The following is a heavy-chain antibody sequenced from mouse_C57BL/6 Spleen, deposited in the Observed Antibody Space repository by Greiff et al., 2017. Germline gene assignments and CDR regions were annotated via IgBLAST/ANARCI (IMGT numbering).Heavy chain of an antibody. CDR3: ARGYYGSSYKGDYFDY. D-gene: IGHD1-1*01. CDR2: IYPGDGDT. V-gene: IGHV1-82*01. Sequence: QVQLKQSGPELVKPGASVKISCKASGYAFSSSWMNWVKQRPGKGLEWIGRIYPGDGDTNYNGKFKGKATLTADKPSSTAYMQLSSLTSEDSAVYFCARGYYGSSYKGDYFDYWGQGTTLTVSS. J-gene: IGHJ2*01. CDR1: GYAFSSSW.